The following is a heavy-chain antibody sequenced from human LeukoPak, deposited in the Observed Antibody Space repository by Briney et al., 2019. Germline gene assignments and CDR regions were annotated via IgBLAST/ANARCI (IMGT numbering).Heavy chain of an antibody. V-gene: IGHV3-21*01. CDR2: ISSSSSYI. Sequence: GGSLRLSCAASGFTFSNYNMNWVRQAPGKGLEWVSSISSSSSYIYYADSVKGRFTISRDNAKKSLYLQMNSLRAEDTAVYYCARVGEKAFHLWPEIDYWGQGTLVTVSS. CDR1: GFTFSNYN. D-gene: IGHD5-24*01. J-gene: IGHJ4*02. CDR3: ARVGEKAFHLWPEIDY.